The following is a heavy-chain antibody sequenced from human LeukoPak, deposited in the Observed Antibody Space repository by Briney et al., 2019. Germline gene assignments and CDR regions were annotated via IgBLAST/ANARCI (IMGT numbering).Heavy chain of an antibody. CDR1: GFTVSSTY. V-gene: IGHV3-53*01. Sequence: GGSLRLSYAASGFTVSSTYMSWVRQAPGKGLEWVSVIYSGGSTYYADSVKGRFTISRDNSKNTLYLQMNRLRAEDTAVYYCATYDSSGYYYFQHWGQGTLVTVSS. J-gene: IGHJ1*01. CDR3: ATYDSSGYYYFQH. CDR2: IYSGGST. D-gene: IGHD3-22*01.